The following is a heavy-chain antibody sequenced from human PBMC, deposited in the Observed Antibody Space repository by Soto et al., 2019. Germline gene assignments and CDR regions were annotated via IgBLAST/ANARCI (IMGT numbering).Heavy chain of an antibody. CDR2: MNPNSGNT. CDR1: GYTFTSYD. Sequence: QVQLVQSGAEVKKPGASVKVSCKASGYTFTSYDINWVRQATGQGLEWMGWMNPNSGNTGYAQKFQGRVTMTRNTSISTAYRELRSLRSEDTAVYYCARAGLLWFGENGPCMDVWGKGTTVTVSS. V-gene: IGHV1-8*01. J-gene: IGHJ6*03. D-gene: IGHD3-10*01. CDR3: ARAGLLWFGENGPCMDV.